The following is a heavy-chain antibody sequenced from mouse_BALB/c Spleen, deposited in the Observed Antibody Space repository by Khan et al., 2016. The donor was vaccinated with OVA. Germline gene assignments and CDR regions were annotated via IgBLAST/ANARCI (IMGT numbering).Heavy chain of an antibody. CDR2: ISCSGST. CDR3: ARTARIKY. Sequence: VQLKQSGPGLVKPSQSLSLTCTVTGYSITSGYGWNWIRQFPGNKLEWMGYISCSGSTNYNPSLKSRISITRDTSKNQFFLQLNSVTTEDTATYYCARTARIKYWGQGTTLTGSS. J-gene: IGHJ2*01. CDR1: GYSITSGYG. D-gene: IGHD1-2*01. V-gene: IGHV3-2*02.